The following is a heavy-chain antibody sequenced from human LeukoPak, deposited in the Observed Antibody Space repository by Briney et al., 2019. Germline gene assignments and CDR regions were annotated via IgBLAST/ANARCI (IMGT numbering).Heavy chain of an antibody. CDR3: ARDESTSILWW. CDR1: GYAFINYY. D-gene: IGHD2-21*01. CDR2: INPSGGST. Sequence: ASVKVSCKASGYAFINYYMHWVRQAPGQGLEWMGIINPSGGSTSYAQKFQGRVTMTRDTSTSTVYMELSSLRSEDTAVYYCARDESTSILWWWGQGTLVTVSS. J-gene: IGHJ1*01. V-gene: IGHV1-46*01.